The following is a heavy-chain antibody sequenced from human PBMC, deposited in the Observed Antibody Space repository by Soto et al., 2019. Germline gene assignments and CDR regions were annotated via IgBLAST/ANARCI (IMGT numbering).Heavy chain of an antibody. CDR3: ARVLGRTYYYDSSGPPPPGY. CDR2: IYPGDSDT. V-gene: IGHV5-51*01. Sequence: PGESLKISCKGSGYSFTSYWIGWVRQMPGKGLEWMGIIYPGDSDTRYSPSFQGQVTISADKSISTAYLQWSSLKASDTAMHYCARVLGRTYYYDSSGPPPPGYWGQGTLVTVSS. D-gene: IGHD3-22*01. CDR1: GYSFTSYW. J-gene: IGHJ4*02.